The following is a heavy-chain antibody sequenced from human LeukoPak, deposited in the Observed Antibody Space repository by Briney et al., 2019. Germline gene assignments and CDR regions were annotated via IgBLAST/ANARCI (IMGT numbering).Heavy chain of an antibody. CDR2: IYHSGST. V-gene: IGHV4-4*02. J-gene: IGHJ6*03. Sequence: PSGTLSLTCAVSGGSISSSNWWSWIRQPPGKGLEWIGEIYHSGSTNYNPSLKSRVTISVDTSKNQFSLKLSSVTAADTAAYYCARGRIVVVPTRYYYYYYMDVWGKGTTVTVSS. D-gene: IGHD2-2*01. CDR1: GGSISSSNW. CDR3: ARGRIVVVPTRYYYYYYMDV.